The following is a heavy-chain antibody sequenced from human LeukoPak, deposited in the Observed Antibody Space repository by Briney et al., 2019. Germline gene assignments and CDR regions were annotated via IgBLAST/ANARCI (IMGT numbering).Heavy chain of an antibody. Sequence: SETLSLTCTVSGGSISPFYWNWIRQPPGKGLEWIGYIYYSGSTNYSPSLKSRVTISIDTSKKQFSLRLTSVTTADTAVYFCARTGDYSRSTGGWFDPWGQGTLVTVSS. V-gene: IGHV4-59*01. J-gene: IGHJ5*02. CDR3: ARTGDYSRSTGGWFDP. CDR2: IYYSGST. CDR1: GGSISPFY. D-gene: IGHD4-11*01.